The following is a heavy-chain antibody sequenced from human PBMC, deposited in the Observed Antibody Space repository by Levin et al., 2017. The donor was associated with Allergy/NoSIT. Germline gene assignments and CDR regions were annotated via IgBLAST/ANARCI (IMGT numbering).Heavy chain of an antibody. Sequence: GGSLRLSCAASGFTFNSYAMSWVRQAPGKGLEWVSTISGSDGSTYYSDSVKGRFTISRGNSRNTLYLQMNSLRAEDTAVYYCAKGMGLGSGWFPYYFDYWGQGTLVTVSS. CDR2: ISGSDGST. CDR1: GFTFNSYA. D-gene: IGHD6-19*01. J-gene: IGHJ4*02. V-gene: IGHV3-23*01. CDR3: AKGMGLGSGWFPYYFDY.